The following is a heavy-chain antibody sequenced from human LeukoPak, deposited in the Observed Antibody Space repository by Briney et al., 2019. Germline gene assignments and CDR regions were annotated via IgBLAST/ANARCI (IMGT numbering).Heavy chain of an antibody. V-gene: IGHV4-59*08. Sequence: TSETLSLTCTVSGGSVSSYYWSWIRQPPGKGLEWIAYIYYTGITRYNPSLKSRFTISVDRSKNQLSLNLNSVTAADTAVYYCARPAHGGNSGDYWGQGTLVTVSS. D-gene: IGHD4-23*01. J-gene: IGHJ4*02. CDR3: ARPAHGGNSGDY. CDR2: IYYTGIT. CDR1: GGSVSSYY.